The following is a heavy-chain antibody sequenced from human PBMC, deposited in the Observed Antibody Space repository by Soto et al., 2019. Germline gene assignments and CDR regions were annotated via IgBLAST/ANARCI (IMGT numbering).Heavy chain of an antibody. CDR3: ARYLRASSGRHYLHAY. V-gene: IGHV1-3*01. J-gene: IGHJ4*02. Sequence: ASVKVSCKASGYTFTNYAMHWVRQAPGQRLEWMGWINAGNGNTKFSQKFQDRVTITRDTSASTAYMELSSLRSEDTAVYYRARYLRASSGRHYLHAYWAQRSFVTVSA. CDR2: INAGNGNT. D-gene: IGHD6-19*01. CDR1: GYTFTNYA.